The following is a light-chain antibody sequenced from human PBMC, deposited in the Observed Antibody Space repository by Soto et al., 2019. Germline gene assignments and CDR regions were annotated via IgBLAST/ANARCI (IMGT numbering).Light chain of an antibody. J-gene: IGKJ1*01. CDR1: QSISRW. V-gene: IGKV1-5*01. Sequence: DIQMTQSPSTLSASVGGRVTITCRASQSISRWLAWYQQKPGKAPKLLIYDASSLESGVPSRFSGDGSETDFTLTISSLQRDDFGTYYCQQYSRLWSFGQGTKVDIK. CDR3: QQYSRLWS. CDR2: DAS.